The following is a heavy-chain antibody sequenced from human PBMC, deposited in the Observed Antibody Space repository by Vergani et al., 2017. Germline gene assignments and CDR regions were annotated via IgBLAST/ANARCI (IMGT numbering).Heavy chain of an antibody. CDR1: GGSISAGYYF. Sequence: QVQLQASGPGRVKPSQTLSLTCTMSGGSISAGYYFWSWIRQPAGKGLEWLGHISASGNASHSPSLKTRVPMSVDTSKNQFSLTVTSVAAADTAIYFCARRSGGYYSGGKVHPLRTAFDVWGHGTVVTDSS. CDR3: ARRSGGYYSGGKVHPLRTAFDV. V-gene: IGHV4-61*02. D-gene: IGHD2-15*01. J-gene: IGHJ3*01. CDR2: ISASGNA.